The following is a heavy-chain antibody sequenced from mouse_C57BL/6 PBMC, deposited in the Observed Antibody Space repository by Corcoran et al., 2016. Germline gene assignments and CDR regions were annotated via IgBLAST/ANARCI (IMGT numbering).Heavy chain of an antibody. CDR3: ARGDYYGSSHYAMDY. D-gene: IGHD1-1*01. CDR2: ISYDGSN. V-gene: IGHV3-6*01. Sequence: DVQLQESGPGLVKPSQSLSLTCSVTGYSITSGYYWNWIRQFPGNKLEWMGYISYDGSNNYNPSLKNRNSITRDTSKNQFFLKLNSVTTEDTATYYCARGDYYGSSHYAMDYWGQGTSVTVSS. CDR1: GYSITSGYY. J-gene: IGHJ4*01.